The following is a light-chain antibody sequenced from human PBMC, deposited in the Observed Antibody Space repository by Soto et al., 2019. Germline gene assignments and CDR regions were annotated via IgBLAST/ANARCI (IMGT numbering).Light chain of an antibody. V-gene: IGLV2-14*01. CDR3: SSYTSSSTRV. Sequence: QSALTQPASVSGSPGQSITISCTGTSSDVGDYNYVSWYQQHPGKAPKLMIFDVSNRPSGVSNRFSGSKSGNTASLTTSGLQAEDEADYSCSSYTSSSTRVFGTGTKVTVL. CDR2: DVS. J-gene: IGLJ1*01. CDR1: SSDVGDYNY.